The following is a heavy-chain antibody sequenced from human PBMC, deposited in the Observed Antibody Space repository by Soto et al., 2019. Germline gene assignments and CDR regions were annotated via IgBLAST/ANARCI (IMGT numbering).Heavy chain of an antibody. CDR1: GIPLSTSGVG. Sequence: QITLKGSGPTLVKPTQTLTLTCTLSGIPLSTSGVGLGWIRQTPGKAPEWLGLVYWNDDKYYSPSLKSRLTITKDTSKNQAVLTMTNMDPVDTATYYCARGLATLPVFAFDIWGQGTVVTVS. V-gene: IGHV2-5*01. CDR3: ARGLATLPVFAFDI. D-gene: IGHD1-1*01. J-gene: IGHJ3*02. CDR2: VYWNDDK.